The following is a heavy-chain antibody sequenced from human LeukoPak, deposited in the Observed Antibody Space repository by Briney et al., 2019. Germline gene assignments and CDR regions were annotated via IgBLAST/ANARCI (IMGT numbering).Heavy chain of an antibody. Sequence: GGSLRLSCAASGFTFSSYAMSWVRQAPGKGLEWASAISGSDGSTYYADSVKGRFAISRDNSKNTLFLQMNSLRAEDTAVYYCATAGSYSWWFFDYWGQGTLVTVSS. J-gene: IGHJ4*02. D-gene: IGHD1-26*01. CDR1: GFTFSSYA. V-gene: IGHV3-23*01. CDR3: ATAGSYSWWFFDY. CDR2: ISGSDGST.